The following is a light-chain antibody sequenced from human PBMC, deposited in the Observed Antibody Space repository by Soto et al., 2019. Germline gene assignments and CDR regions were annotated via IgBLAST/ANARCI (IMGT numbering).Light chain of an antibody. Sequence: QAVVTQEPSLTVPPGGTVTLTCASSTGTVTSGYFPSWFQKKPGQAPRALIYSTSNRHSWTPARFSGSLLGGKAALTLSAVQPEDEADYYCSSYTTSSTPVLFGGGTKLTVL. V-gene: IGLV7-43*01. CDR1: TGTVTSGYF. CDR2: STS. CDR3: SSYTTSSTPVL. J-gene: IGLJ2*01.